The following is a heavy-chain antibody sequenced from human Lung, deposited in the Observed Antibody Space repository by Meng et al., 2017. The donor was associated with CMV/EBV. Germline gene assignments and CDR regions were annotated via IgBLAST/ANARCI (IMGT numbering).Heavy chain of an antibody. J-gene: IGHJ5*01. V-gene: IGHV1-69*04. CDR2: DSPIRGIA. Sequence: SWVQGARGQGLELMGWDSPIRGIANYAQKFQGRVTITADSSTSTFNMELSSLRSDDTAMYCCAREQYRSTTNCFNWFDSWAQGTLVTVSS. CDR3: AREQYRSTTNCFNWFDS. D-gene: IGHD2-2*01.